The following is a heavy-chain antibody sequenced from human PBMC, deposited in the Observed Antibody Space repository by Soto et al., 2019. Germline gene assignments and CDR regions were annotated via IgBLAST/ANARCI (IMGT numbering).Heavy chain of an antibody. Sequence: SLRLSCAASGFTFSSYSMNWVRQAPGKGLEWVSSISSSSSYIYYADSVKGRFTISRDNAKNSLYLQMNSLRAEDTAVYYCARVIDYYDSSGYCDYWGQGTLVTVS. CDR1: GFTFSSYS. D-gene: IGHD3-22*01. J-gene: IGHJ4*02. CDR3: ARVIDYYDSSGYCDY. CDR2: ISSSSSYI. V-gene: IGHV3-21*01.